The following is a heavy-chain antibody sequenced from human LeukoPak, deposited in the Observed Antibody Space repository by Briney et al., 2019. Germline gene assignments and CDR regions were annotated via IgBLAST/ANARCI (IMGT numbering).Heavy chain of an antibody. D-gene: IGHD3-10*01. J-gene: IGHJ4*02. CDR2: ISSSGSTI. CDR1: GFTFSSYE. Sequence: GGSLRLSCAASGFTFSSYEMNWVRQAPGKGLEWVSYISSSGSTIYYADSVKGRFTISRDNAKNSLYLQMNSLRAEDMAVYYCARDSGNYYGSGSPDYWGQGTLVTVSS. CDR3: ARDSGNYYGSGSPDY. V-gene: IGHV3-48*03.